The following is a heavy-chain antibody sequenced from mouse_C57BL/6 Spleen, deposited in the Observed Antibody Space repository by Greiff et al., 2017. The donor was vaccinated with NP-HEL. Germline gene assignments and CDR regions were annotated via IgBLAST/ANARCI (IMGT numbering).Heavy chain of an antibody. CDR3: AREGGYYGLDY. D-gene: IGHD2-1*01. CDR2: ISYDGSN. V-gene: IGHV3-6*01. J-gene: IGHJ2*01. Sequence: EVKLVESGPGLVKPSQSLSLTCSVTGYSITSGYYWNWIRQFPGNKLEWMGYISYDGSNNYNPSLKNRISITRDTSKNQFFLKLNSVTTEDTATYYCAREGGYYGLDYWGQGTTLTVSS. CDR1: GYSITSGYY.